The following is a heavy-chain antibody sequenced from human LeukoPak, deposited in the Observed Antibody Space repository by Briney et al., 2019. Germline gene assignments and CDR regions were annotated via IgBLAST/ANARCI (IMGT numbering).Heavy chain of an antibody. CDR3: ARSADQIDY. CDR2: ISSSSSTI. D-gene: IGHD2-2*01. Sequence: PGGSLRLSCAASGFTFSSYAMSWVRQAPGKGLEWVSYISSSSSTIYYADSVKGRFTISRDNAKNSLYLQMNSLRAEDTAVYYCARSADQIDYWGQGTLVTVSS. V-gene: IGHV3-48*01. CDR1: GFTFSSYA. J-gene: IGHJ4*02.